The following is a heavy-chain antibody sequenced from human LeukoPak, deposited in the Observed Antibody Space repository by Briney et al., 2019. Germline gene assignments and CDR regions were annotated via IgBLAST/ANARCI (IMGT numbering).Heavy chain of an antibody. Sequence: PGRSLILSCAAPGFTFSSYAMHWVRQAPGKGLEWVAVISYDGSNKYYADSVKGRFTISRDNSKNTLYLQMNSLRAGDTAVYYCASIRFDPWGQGTLVTVSS. CDR1: GFTFSSYA. J-gene: IGHJ5*02. CDR2: ISYDGSNK. V-gene: IGHV3-30*01. CDR3: ASIRFDP.